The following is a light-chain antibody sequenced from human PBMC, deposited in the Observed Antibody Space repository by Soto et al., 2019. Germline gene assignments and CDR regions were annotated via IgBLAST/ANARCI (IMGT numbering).Light chain of an antibody. V-gene: IGLV2-11*01. CDR2: DVS. CDR1: SSNIGGYNY. Sequence: QSVLTQPRSVSGSPGQSVTISCAGTSSNIGGYNYVSWYQQHPGKAPKLMIYDVSKRPSGVPDRFSGSKSGNTASLTLSGLQAEDEADYYCCSYAGSYTFWVFGGGTKLTVL. J-gene: IGLJ3*02. CDR3: CSYAGSYTFWV.